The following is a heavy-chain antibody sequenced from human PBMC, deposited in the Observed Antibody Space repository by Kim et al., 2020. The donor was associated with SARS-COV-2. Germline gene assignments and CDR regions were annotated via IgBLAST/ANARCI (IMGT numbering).Heavy chain of an antibody. Sequence: SETLSLTCTVSGGSISSSSYYWGWIRQPPGKGLEWIGSIYYSGSTYYNPSLKSRVTISVDTSKNQFSLKLGSVTAADTAVYYCASRNNTAMADDAFDIWGQGTMVTVSS. J-gene: IGHJ3*02. CDR2: IYYSGST. CDR3: ASRNNTAMADDAFDI. CDR1: GGSISSSSYY. D-gene: IGHD5-18*01. V-gene: IGHV4-39*01.